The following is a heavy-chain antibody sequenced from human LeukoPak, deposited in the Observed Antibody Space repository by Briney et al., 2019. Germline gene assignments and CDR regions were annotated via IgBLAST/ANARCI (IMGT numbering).Heavy chain of an antibody. V-gene: IGHV3-49*03. CDR2: IRSKAYGGTT. Sequence: QPGRSLRLSCTASGFTFGDYAMSWFRQAPGKGLEWVGFIRSKAYGGTTEHAASVKGRFTISRDDSKSIAYLQMNSLKTEDTAVYYCTRAYTQLGFDPWGQGTLVTVSS. D-gene: IGHD2-2*01. CDR1: GFTFGDYA. J-gene: IGHJ5*02. CDR3: TRAYTQLGFDP.